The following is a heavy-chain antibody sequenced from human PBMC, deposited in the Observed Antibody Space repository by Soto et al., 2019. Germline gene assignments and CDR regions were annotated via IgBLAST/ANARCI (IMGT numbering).Heavy chain of an antibody. V-gene: IGHV3-23*01. Sequence: ELQLLESGGGFVQPGGSLRLSCAASGFTFSNYAMSWVRQAPGKGLEWVSGITAYGDSTHYADSAKGRFTISRDSPKTTLYMQMDSLRAEDTAVYYCAKDPLWYDSDWYPPPGFDPWGQGTLVTVSS. D-gene: IGHD6-19*01. J-gene: IGHJ5*02. CDR1: GFTFSNYA. CDR3: AKDPLWYDSDWYPPPGFDP. CDR2: ITAYGDST.